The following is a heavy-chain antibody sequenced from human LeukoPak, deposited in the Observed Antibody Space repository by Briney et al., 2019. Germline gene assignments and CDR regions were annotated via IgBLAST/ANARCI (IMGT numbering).Heavy chain of an antibody. V-gene: IGHV4-59*08. Sequence: SETLSLTCTVSGGSISSYYWSWIRQPPGKGLEWIGYIYYSGNTNYNPSLRSRVTISVDTSKNQFSLKLSSVTAADTAVYYCAGRFLEWLLDYWGQGTLVTVSS. J-gene: IGHJ4*02. CDR2: IYYSGNT. CDR3: AGRFLEWLLDY. CDR1: GGSISSYY. D-gene: IGHD3-3*01.